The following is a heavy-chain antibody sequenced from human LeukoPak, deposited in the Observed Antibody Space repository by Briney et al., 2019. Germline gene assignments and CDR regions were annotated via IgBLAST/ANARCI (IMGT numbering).Heavy chain of an antibody. CDR1: GGSISSGGYY. V-gene: IGHV4-31*03. J-gene: IGHJ6*04. CDR2: IYYSGST. CDR3: ARGYCSSTSCYARSYYYYYGMDV. Sequence: PSETPSLTCTVSGGSISSGGYYWSWIRQHPGKGLEWIGYIYYSGSTYYNPSLKSRVTISVDTSKNQFSLKLSSVTAADTAVYYCARGYCSSTSCYARSYYYYYGMDVWGKGTTVTVSS. D-gene: IGHD2-2*01.